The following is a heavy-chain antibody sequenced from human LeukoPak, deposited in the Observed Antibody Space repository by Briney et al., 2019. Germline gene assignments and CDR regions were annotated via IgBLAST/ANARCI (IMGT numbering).Heavy chain of an antibody. Sequence: GASVKVSCKASGYTFTGYYMHWVRQAPGQGLEWMGWINPNSGGTNYAQKFQGRVTMTRDTSISTAYMELSRLRSDDTAVYYCARSREQLVHDNWFDPWGQGTLVTVSS. CDR1: GYTFTGYY. CDR2: INPNSGGT. CDR3: ARSREQLVHDNWFDP. D-gene: IGHD6-13*01. J-gene: IGHJ5*02. V-gene: IGHV1-2*02.